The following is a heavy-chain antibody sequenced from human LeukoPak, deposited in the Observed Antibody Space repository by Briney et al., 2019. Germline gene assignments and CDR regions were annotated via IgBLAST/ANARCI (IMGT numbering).Heavy chain of an antibody. Sequence: GGSLRLSCAASGFTVSSNCMSWVRQAPGKGLEWVSVIYSSGRTYCADSVKGRFTTSRDNSKNTLYLQMSSLRAEDTAVYYCAMCSAATGTVYWGQGTLVTVSS. CDR1: GFTVSSNC. D-gene: IGHD6-13*01. J-gene: IGHJ4*02. CDR2: IYSSGRT. CDR3: AMCSAATGTVY. V-gene: IGHV3-66*01.